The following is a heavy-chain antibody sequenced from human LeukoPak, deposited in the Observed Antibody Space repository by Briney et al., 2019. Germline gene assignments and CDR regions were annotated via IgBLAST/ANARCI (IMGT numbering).Heavy chain of an antibody. V-gene: IGHV3-23*01. J-gene: IGHJ5*02. D-gene: IGHD6-13*01. CDR1: GFTFSNYA. CDR3: AKGKAAGAVDWFDP. CDR2: ITGGGDT. Sequence: GGSLRLSCAASGFTFSNYAMMGVRQAPGKGLEWVSSITGGGDTYYVDSVKGRFTVSRDNSKNTLYLQINSLTADDTALYYCAKGKAAGAVDWFDPWGQGTLVTVSS.